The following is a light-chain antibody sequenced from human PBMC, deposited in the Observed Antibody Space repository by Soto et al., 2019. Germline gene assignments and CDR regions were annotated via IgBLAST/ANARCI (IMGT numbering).Light chain of an antibody. V-gene: IGKV3D-20*02. J-gene: IGKJ5*01. Sequence: EIVLTQSPATLSLSPGERATLSCRAGQSVSSSDLAWYQQKPDQAPRLLIYGASSRATGIPDRFSGSGSGTDFTLTISSLEPEDFAVYYCQQRSNWPPITFGQGTRLEIK. CDR2: GAS. CDR3: QQRSNWPPIT. CDR1: QSVSSSD.